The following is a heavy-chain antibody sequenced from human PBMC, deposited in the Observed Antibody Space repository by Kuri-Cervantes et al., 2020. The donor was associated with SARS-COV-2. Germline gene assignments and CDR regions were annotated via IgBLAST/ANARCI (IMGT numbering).Heavy chain of an antibody. CDR2: IIPILGIA. J-gene: IGHJ3*02. CDR1: GGTFSSYA. V-gene: IGHV1-69*04. D-gene: IGHD4-11*01. Sequence: SVKVSCKASGGTFSSYAFSWVRRAPGQGLEWMGRIIPILGIANYAQKFQGRVTITADKSTSTAYMELSSLRSEDTAVYYCAGSRMTTDAFDIWGQGTMVTVSS. CDR3: AGSRMTTDAFDI.